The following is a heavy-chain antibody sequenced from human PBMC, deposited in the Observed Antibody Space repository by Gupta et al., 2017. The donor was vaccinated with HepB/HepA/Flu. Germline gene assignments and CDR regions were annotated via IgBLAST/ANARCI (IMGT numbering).Heavy chain of an antibody. D-gene: IGHD5-18*01. CDR1: GYTFTSYG. CDR2: ISAYNGNT. J-gene: IGHJ5*02. V-gene: IGHV1-18*01. Sequence: QVQLVQSGAEVKKPGASVKVSCKASGYTFTSYGISWVRQAPGQGLEWMGGISAYNGNTNYAKKLQGRFTMTTDTSTSTAYMEMRSLRSDDTAVYYCARDLLGDSDVYSNWFDPWGQGTLVTVSS. CDR3: ARDLLGDSDVYSNWFDP.